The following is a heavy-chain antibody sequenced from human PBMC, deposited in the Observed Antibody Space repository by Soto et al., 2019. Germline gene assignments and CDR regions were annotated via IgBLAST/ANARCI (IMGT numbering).Heavy chain of an antibody. CDR2: IYYTGST. J-gene: IGHJ4*02. CDR1: GVSISSYY. V-gene: IGHV4-59*01. Sequence: SETLSLTCSVSGVSISSYYWNWIRQSPGKGLEWIGYIYYTGSTNYNPSLKGRVTISIDRSKNQFSLSLSSVTAADTAIYYCARAGGYNYHFDYWGQGTLVTVSS. CDR3: ARAGGYNYHFDY. D-gene: IGHD5-18*01.